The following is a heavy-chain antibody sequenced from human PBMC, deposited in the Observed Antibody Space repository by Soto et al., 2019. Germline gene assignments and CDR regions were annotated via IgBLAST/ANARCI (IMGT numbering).Heavy chain of an antibody. Sequence: QVQLVESGGGVVQPGRSLRLSCAASGFTFSSYGMHWVRQAPGKGLEWVAVISYDGSNKYYADSVKGRFTISRDNSKNPLYLQMNSLRAEDTAVYYCAKGDTYYYGSGSYYKHWGQGTLVTVSS. CDR3: AKGDTYYYGSGSYYKH. CDR1: GFTFSSYG. D-gene: IGHD3-10*01. J-gene: IGHJ4*02. V-gene: IGHV3-30*18. CDR2: ISYDGSNK.